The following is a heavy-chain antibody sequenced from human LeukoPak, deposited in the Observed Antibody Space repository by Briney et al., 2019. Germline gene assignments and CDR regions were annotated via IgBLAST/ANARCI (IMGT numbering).Heavy chain of an antibody. CDR3: ARDLRGIAVADY. V-gene: IGHV3-23*01. D-gene: IGHD6-19*01. CDR2: ISASGVST. CDR1: GFTFSSYA. J-gene: IGHJ4*02. Sequence: PGGSLRFSCAASGFTFSSYAMSWVRQAPGKGLEWVSAISASGVSTYYADSVKGRFTISRDNSKNTLYLQMNSLRAEDTAVYYCARDLRGIAVADYWGQGTLVTVSS.